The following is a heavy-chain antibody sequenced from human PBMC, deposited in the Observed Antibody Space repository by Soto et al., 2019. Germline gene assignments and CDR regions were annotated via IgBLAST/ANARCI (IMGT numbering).Heavy chain of an antibody. CDR3: TGEVASGY. CDR1: GGFI. V-gene: IGHV4-59*03. J-gene: IGHJ4*02. CDR2: IYNSGRY. Sequence: PSETLSLTCTVSGGFIWGWIRQSPDKGLEWIGYIYNSGRYNYNPSLESRLTISIDNSRNTLFLEMNSLRSDDMAVYYCTGEVASGYWGQGTLVTVSS. D-gene: IGHD2-8*02.